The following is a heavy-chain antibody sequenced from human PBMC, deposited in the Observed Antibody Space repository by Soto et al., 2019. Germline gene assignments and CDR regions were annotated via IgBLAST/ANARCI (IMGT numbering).Heavy chain of an antibody. D-gene: IGHD4-17*01. CDR1: GGSISTYY. J-gene: IGHJ4*02. Sequence: PSETLSLTCTVSGGSISTYYWSWIRQPPGKGLEWIGYIYYTGDTNYNPSLKSRVTISVDTSKTQFSLKLSSVTATDTAVYYCARRTFRDPPGDYFDYWGQGRLVTSPQ. CDR3: ARRTFRDPPGDYFDY. CDR2: IYYTGDT. V-gene: IGHV4-59*08.